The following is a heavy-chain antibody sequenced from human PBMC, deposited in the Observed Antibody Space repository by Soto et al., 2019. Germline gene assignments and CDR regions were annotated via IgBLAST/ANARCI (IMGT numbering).Heavy chain of an antibody. D-gene: IGHD6-19*01. CDR2: IYYSGST. CDR3: ASQYSSAVGAFDI. Sequence: PSETLSLTCTVSGGSISSYYWSWIRQPPGKGLEWIGYIYYSGSTNYNPSLKSRVTISVDTSKNQFSLKLSSVTAADTAVYYCASQYSSAVGAFDIRGQGTMVTVSS. V-gene: IGHV4-59*08. CDR1: GGSISSYY. J-gene: IGHJ3*02.